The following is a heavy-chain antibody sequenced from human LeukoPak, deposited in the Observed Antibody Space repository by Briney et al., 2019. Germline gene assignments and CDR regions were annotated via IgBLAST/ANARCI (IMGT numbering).Heavy chain of an antibody. D-gene: IGHD5-24*01. CDR3: ARDVRDGYNRFVY. J-gene: IGHJ4*02. Sequence: SETLSLTCAVSGGSISSSSYYWGWIRQPPGKGLEWIGSIYYSGSTYYNPSLKSRVTISVDTSKNQFSLKLSSVTAADTAVYYCARDVRDGYNRFVYWGQGTLVTVSS. CDR1: GGSISSSSYY. V-gene: IGHV4-39*01. CDR2: IYYSGST.